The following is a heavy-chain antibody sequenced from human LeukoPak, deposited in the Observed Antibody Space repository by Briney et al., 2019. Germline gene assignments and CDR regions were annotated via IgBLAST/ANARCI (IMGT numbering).Heavy chain of an antibody. CDR1: GFTFSSDW. J-gene: IGHJ4*02. CDR2: IKKDGSEK. CDR3: ATDSGPYDY. V-gene: IGHV3-7*01. Sequence: GSLRLSCVGSGFTFSSDWMIWVRQAPGKGLEWVANIKKDGSEKYYVDSVKGRFTISRDNARNSVYLQMNSLRVDDTAVYYCATDSGPYDYWGQGTLVTVSS.